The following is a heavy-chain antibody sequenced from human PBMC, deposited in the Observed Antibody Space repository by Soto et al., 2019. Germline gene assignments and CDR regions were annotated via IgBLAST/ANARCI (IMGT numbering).Heavy chain of an antibody. J-gene: IGHJ4*02. CDR1: GFTFNIYW. Sequence: LRLCCAASGFTFNIYWMTWVRQSPGKGLEWVANIKQDGSEIYYVDSVKGRFTISRDNAKNSLYLQMNSLRAEDTAVYYCARDRYHYDSSGYSPFDYWGQGTLVTVSS. D-gene: IGHD3-22*01. CDR3: ARDRYHYDSSGYSPFDY. V-gene: IGHV3-7*01. CDR2: IKQDGSEI.